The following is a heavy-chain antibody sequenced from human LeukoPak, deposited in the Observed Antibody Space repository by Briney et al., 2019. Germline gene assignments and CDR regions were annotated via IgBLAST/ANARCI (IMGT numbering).Heavy chain of an antibody. CDR1: GFTFSAYA. CDR3: ARDKQKLGDY. V-gene: IGHV3-30-3*01. D-gene: IGHD6-13*01. CDR2: ISYDESNK. Sequence: PGGSLRLSCAASGFTFSAYAMHWVRQAPSKGLEWVAFISYDESNKNYAESVKGRFTISRDNSKNTLYLQMNSLRAEDTAVYYCARDKQKLGDYWGQGTLVTVSS. J-gene: IGHJ4*02.